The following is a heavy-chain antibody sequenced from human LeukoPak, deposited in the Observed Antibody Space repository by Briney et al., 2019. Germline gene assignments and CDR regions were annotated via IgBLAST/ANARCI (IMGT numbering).Heavy chain of an antibody. CDR1: GYTFTGYY. CDR2: INPNSGGT. J-gene: IGHJ4*02. Sequence: GASVKVSCKASGYTFTGYYMHWVRQAPGQGLEWMGWINPNSGGTNYAQKFQGRVTMTRDTSISTAYMGLSRLRSDDTAVYYCARGLNDYGDERGYWGQGTLVTVSS. V-gene: IGHV1-2*02. CDR3: ARGLNDYGDERGY. D-gene: IGHD4-17*01.